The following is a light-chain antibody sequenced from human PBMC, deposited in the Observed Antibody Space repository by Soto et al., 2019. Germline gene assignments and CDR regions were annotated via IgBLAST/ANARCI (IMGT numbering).Light chain of an antibody. CDR2: SNN. J-gene: IGLJ1*01. CDR1: SSNIGSNT. Sequence: QAVLTQPPSASGTPGQRVAISCSGSSSNIGSNTVNWYQQFPQTAPKLLIYSNNQRPSGVPDRFSGSKSGTSASLAISGLQAEYEADYYCAAWDDSLHGFYVFGTGTKVTVL. V-gene: IGLV1-44*01. CDR3: AAWDDSLHGFYV.